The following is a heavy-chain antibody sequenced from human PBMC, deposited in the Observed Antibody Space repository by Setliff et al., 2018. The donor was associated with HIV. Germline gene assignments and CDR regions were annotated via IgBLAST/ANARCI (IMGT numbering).Heavy chain of an antibody. D-gene: IGHD3-10*01. CDR3: AGMFFYGSGSKSDFDY. CDR2: TYNRGYT. J-gene: IGHJ4*02. Sequence: SETLSLTCTVSGGSIMSDGYYWNWIRQYPGKGLEGIGYTYNRGYTYYSPSLKSRVSTSIDTSQNQFSLKLSSVTVADTAVYYCAGMFFYGSGSKSDFDYWGQGTLVTVSS. V-gene: IGHV4-31*03. CDR1: GGSIMSDGYY.